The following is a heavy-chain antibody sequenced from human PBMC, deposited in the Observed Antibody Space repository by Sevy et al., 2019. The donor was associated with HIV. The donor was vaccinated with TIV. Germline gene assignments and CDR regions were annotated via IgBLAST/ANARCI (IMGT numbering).Heavy chain of an antibody. CDR1: GFTFSSYA. CDR3: VKDLKDYDSSGYDAFDI. V-gene: IGHV3-23*01. Sequence: GGSLRLSCAASGFTFSSYAMSWVRQAPGKGLEWVSAISGSGGSTYYADSVKGRFTISRDNSKNTLYLQMNSLRAEDTAVYYCVKDLKDYDSSGYDAFDIWGQGTMVTVSS. CDR2: ISGSGGST. D-gene: IGHD3-22*01. J-gene: IGHJ3*02.